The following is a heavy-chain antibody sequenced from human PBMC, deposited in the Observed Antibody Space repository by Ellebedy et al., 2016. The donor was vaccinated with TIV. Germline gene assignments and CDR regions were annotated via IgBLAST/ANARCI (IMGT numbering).Heavy chain of an antibody. D-gene: IGHD6-19*01. CDR2: SRNKASGYTT. CDR3: ARGSGGSGYVTFDY. CDR1: GVTFSDGV. J-gene: IGHJ4*02. V-gene: IGHV3-72*01. Sequence: GESLKISCAASGVTFSDGVMDWVRQVPGKGLEWLARSRNKASGYTTEYAASVKGRFTISRDDSTNSLYLQMNSLKTEDTAVYYCARGSGGSGYVTFDYWGQGTLVTVSS.